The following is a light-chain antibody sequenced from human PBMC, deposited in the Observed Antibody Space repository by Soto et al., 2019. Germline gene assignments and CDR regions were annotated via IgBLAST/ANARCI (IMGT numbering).Light chain of an antibody. J-gene: IGKJ1*01. V-gene: IGKV3-11*01. CDR2: DAA. CDR1: QSVGSS. CDR3: QHRSSWPRT. Sequence: DIVLTQSPATLSLSPGDRATLSCRASQSVGSSLAWDRQHPGQSPRLLIHDAAYRASGTPARISGSGSGTDFTLSISSLEPEDFAVYYCQHRSSWPRTCGRGTKVEV.